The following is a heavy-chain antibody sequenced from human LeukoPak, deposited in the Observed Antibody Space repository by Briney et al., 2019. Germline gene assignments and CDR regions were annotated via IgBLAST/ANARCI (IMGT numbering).Heavy chain of an antibody. D-gene: IGHD3-22*01. V-gene: IGHV1-58*02. CDR3: AAVDDSSGYYFAFDI. CDR2: IVVGSGNT. CDR1: GFTFTSSA. Sequence: ASVKVSCKASGFTFTSSAMQWVRQARGQRLEWIGWIVVGSGNTNYAQKFQERVTITRDMSTSTAYMELSSLRSEDTAVYYCAAVDDSSGYYFAFDIWGQGTMVTVSS. J-gene: IGHJ3*02.